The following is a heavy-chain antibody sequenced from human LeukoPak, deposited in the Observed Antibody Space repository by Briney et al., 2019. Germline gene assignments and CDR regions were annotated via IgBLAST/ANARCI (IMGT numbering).Heavy chain of an antibody. D-gene: IGHD1-26*01. CDR2: IHYNGNT. CDR1: GDSMSSHY. V-gene: IGHV4-59*11. CDR3: ASTSGSYYGIDY. J-gene: IGHJ4*02. Sequence: SETLSLTCTVSGDSMSSHYWSWIRQSPGKGLEWIAYIHYNGNTNYNPSLKSRVTISVDTSKNQFSLKLSSVTAADTAVYYCASTSGSYYGIDYWGQGTLVTVSS.